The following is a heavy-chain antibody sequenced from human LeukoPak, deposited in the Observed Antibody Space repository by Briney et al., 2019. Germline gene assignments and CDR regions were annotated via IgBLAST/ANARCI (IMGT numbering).Heavy chain of an antibody. D-gene: IGHD3-10*01. CDR3: GGASGGERY. CDR1: GFTFSSYC. CDR2: IKQDGSEK. V-gene: IGHV3-7*04. Sequence: AESLRLSCAAYGFTFSSYCMHWIRQPPGKGLEWMANIKQDGSEKFYVDSVRGRSTASRDKAKCSPQLQMYILRAEATAISYGGGASGGERYWGQGTLVTVSS. J-gene: IGHJ4*02.